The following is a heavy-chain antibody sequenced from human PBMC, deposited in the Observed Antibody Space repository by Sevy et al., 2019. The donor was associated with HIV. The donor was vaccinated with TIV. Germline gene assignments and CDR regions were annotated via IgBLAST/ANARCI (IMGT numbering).Heavy chain of an antibody. D-gene: IGHD3-16*01. CDR3: ENDMSDSVWGSFCGMDV. CDR1: GFTFDDYA. V-gene: IGHV3-9*01. Sequence: GGSLRLSCAASGFTFDDYAMHWVRQAPGKGLEWVSGISWNSGSIGYADSVKGRFTISRDNAKNSLYLQMNSLRAEDTALYYFENDMSDSVWGSFCGMDVWGQGTTVTVSS. J-gene: IGHJ6*02. CDR2: ISWNSGSI.